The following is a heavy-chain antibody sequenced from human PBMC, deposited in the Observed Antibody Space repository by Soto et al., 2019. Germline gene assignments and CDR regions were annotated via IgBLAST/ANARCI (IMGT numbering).Heavy chain of an antibody. CDR3: ARSPPDYAFDY. D-gene: IGHD4-17*01. Sequence: GASVKVSCKASGYTFTSYYMHWVRQAPGQGLEWMGIINPSGGSTSYAQKFQGRVTMTRDTSTSTVYMELSSLRSGDTAVYYCARSPPDYAFDYWGQGTLVTVSS. CDR2: INPSGGST. V-gene: IGHV1-46*01. J-gene: IGHJ4*02. CDR1: GYTFTSYY.